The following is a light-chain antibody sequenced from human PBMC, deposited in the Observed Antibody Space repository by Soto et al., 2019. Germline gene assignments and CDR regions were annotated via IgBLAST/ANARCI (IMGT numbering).Light chain of an antibody. J-gene: IGKJ1*01. Sequence: DSQMTQSPSTLSASVGDIVTITCRASQYIHNYLAWYQQKPGEAPKLLIYEAANLQSGVPSRFSGYGTGTEFTLTISSLQPDDFATYYCQQSNNYPWTFGQGTRVEI. CDR2: EAA. V-gene: IGKV1-5*03. CDR1: QYIHNY. CDR3: QQSNNYPWT.